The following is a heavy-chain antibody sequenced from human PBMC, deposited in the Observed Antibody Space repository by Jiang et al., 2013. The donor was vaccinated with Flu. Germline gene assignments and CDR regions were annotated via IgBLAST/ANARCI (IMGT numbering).Heavy chain of an antibody. CDR3: VRGELPDKNHGLDV. V-gene: IGHV3-30-3*01. CDR2: ISFNGNNK. D-gene: IGHD1-7*01. Sequence: VQLVESGGGVAQPGRSLRLSCTASGFTFSNYAVHWVRQAPGKGLEWVAVISFNGNNKYYADSVKGRFTISRDNSKNTLYLQMNSLRPEDTAVFYCVRGELPDKNHGLDVWGQGTTVTVSS. CDR1: GFTFSNYA. J-gene: IGHJ6*02.